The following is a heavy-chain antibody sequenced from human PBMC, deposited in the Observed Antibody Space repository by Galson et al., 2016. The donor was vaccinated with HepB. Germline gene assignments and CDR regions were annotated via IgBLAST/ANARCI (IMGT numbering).Heavy chain of an antibody. CDR2: ISGGGRNT. CDR3: ASHDYGDHYFDS. D-gene: IGHD4-17*01. CDR1: GFPFSGYA. Sequence: SLRLSCAASGFPFSGYAMSWVRQAPGKGLEWISAISGGGRNTYYADSVKGSFTISRDNYKNTLYLQMNSLRAEDTAVYYGASHDYGDHYFDSCGQGTLVTFSS. J-gene: IGHJ4*02. V-gene: IGHV3-23*01.